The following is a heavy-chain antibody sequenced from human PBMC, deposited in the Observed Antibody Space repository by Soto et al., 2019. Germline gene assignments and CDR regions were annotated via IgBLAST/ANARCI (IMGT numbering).Heavy chain of an antibody. CDR3: ARDLDGAGSYYTDY. CDR1: GYTFTGYG. CDR2: ISAYNGNT. V-gene: IGHV1-18*01. Sequence: ASVKVSCKASGYTFTGYGFSWVRQAPGQGLEWMGWISAYNGNTKYVQKLQDRVTMTTDTFTSTAYMELRSLRYEDTAVYYCARDLDGAGSYYTDYWGQGTLVTVSS. D-gene: IGHD3-10*01. J-gene: IGHJ4*02.